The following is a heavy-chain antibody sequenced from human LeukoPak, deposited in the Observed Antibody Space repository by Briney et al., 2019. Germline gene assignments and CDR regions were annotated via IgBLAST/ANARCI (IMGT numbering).Heavy chain of an antibody. V-gene: IGHV3-30*18. J-gene: IGHJ4*02. CDR1: GFTLSNNG. CDR3: AKVSEFKITFGGVID. Sequence: GGSLRLSCAVSGFTLSNNGMRWVRQAPGKGLEWVAVISYDGSNKYYAESVKGRFTISRDNSKNTLYLQMNSLRAEDTAVFYCAKVSEFKITFGGVIDWGQGTPVTVSS. D-gene: IGHD3-16*02. CDR2: ISYDGSNK.